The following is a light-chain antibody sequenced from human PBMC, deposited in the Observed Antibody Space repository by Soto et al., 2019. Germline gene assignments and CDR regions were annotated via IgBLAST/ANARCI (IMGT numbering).Light chain of an antibody. Sequence: QSALTQPASVSGSPGQSITISCTGTSSDVGAYNYVSWYQHHPGKAPKLMIYEVSNRPSGVSYRFSGSKSGNTASLTISGLQAEDEADYYCSSYASTNTLVFGTGTKLTVL. CDR1: SSDVGAYNY. CDR3: SSYASTNTLV. J-gene: IGLJ1*01. V-gene: IGLV2-14*01. CDR2: EVS.